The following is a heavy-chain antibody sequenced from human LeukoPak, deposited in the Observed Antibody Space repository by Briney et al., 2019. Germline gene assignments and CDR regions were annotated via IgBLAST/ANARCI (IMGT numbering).Heavy chain of an antibody. D-gene: IGHD2-15*01. CDR2: IHPEGSQK. CDR3: ARSNLFSCGGNCYSFDY. Sequence: GGTLRLSCAASGITFSRYCMSWVRQAPGKGLEWVANIHPEGSQKAYVGSVEGRFTISRDNAKNSLYLQMYSLRAEDTAVYYCARSNLFSCGGNCYSFDYWGQGTLVTVSS. CDR1: GITFSRYC. V-gene: IGHV3-7*01. J-gene: IGHJ4*02.